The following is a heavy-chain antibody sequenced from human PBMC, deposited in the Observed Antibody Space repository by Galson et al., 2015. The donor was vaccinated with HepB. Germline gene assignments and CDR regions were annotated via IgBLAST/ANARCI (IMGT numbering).Heavy chain of an antibody. Sequence: QSGAEVKKPGESLRISCQGSGYSFTTYWINWVRQMPGKGLEWMGKIDPRDSFTDYSPSFQGHVTISADKSINTAYLQWSSLKASDTAMYYCARLHDSNGYYAFDLWGQGTMVTVSS. CDR2: IDPRDSFT. V-gene: IGHV5-10-1*01. D-gene: IGHD3-22*01. CDR1: GYSFTTYW. J-gene: IGHJ3*01. CDR3: ARLHDSNGYYAFDL.